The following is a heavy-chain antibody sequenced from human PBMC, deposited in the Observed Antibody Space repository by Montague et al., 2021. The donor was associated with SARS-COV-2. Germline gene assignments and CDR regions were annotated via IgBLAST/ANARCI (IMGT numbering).Heavy chain of an antibody. CDR2: INHSGGT. Sequence: SETLSLTCAVYGGSFSGYSWTWIRQPPGKGLEWIGEINHSGGTNYNPSLKSRVTISLDTSKNQFSLKLSSVTAADTAVYYCARGRVEVTMIVVVMAAASYYMDFWGKGTTVTVSS. J-gene: IGHJ6*03. D-gene: IGHD3-22*01. CDR3: ARGRVEVTMIVVVMAAASYYMDF. V-gene: IGHV4-34*01. CDR1: GGSFSGYS.